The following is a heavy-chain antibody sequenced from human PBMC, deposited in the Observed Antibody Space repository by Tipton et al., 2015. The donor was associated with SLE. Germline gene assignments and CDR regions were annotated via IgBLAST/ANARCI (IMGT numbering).Heavy chain of an antibody. CDR2: INHSGNT. V-gene: IGHV4-34*01. Sequence: TLSLTCAVYGGSFSGYSWNWIRQPPGKGLEWIGEINHSGNTKYNPSLKSRVTISVDTSKNQFSLNLNFMTAADTAMYYCATSLNYYDSSGPEGWGQGTMVTVSS. D-gene: IGHD3-22*01. CDR3: ATSLNYYDSSGPEG. J-gene: IGHJ3*01. CDR1: GGSFSGYS.